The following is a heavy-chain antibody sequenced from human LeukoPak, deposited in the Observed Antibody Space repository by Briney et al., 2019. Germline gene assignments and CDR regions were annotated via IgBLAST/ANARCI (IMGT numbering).Heavy chain of an antibody. CDR1: GYTLTELS. CDR2: FDPEDGET. V-gene: IGHV1-24*01. Sequence: ASVKVSCKVSGYTLTELSMHWVRQASGKGLEWMGGFDPEDGETIYAQKFQGRVTMTEDTSTDTAYMELSSLRSEDTAVYYCATGDSGSYFGLNFDYWGQGTLVTVSS. CDR3: ATGDSGSYFGLNFDY. D-gene: IGHD1-26*01. J-gene: IGHJ4*02.